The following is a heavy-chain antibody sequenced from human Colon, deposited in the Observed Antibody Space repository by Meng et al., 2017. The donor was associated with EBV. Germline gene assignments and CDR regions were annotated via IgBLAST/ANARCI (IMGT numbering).Heavy chain of an antibody. CDR1: GGSINSGDYY. J-gene: IGHJ4*02. Sequence: QVLLQVSGPGLVKPSQTLSRTGAVSGGSINSGDYYWSWIRQPPGKGLEWIGYIYYTGSTYYNPSLKSRVTISMDTSKNQFSLRLSSVTAADTAVYYCARNYYFDYWGQGTLVTVSS. V-gene: IGHV4-30-4*01. CDR3: ARNYYFDY. CDR2: IYYTGST.